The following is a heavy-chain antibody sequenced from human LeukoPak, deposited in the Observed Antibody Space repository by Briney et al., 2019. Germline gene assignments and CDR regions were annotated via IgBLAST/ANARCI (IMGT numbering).Heavy chain of an antibody. V-gene: IGHV4-34*01. D-gene: IGHD2/OR15-2a*01. Sequence: PSETLSLTCAVSGDSLSRYYWTWIRQPPGKGLEWLGEINPSGSPDYNPSLKSRATTSVDTSKNQFSLRLASVTAADTAVYYCASVRHDPLEYYYYIDVWGKGTTVTVSS. J-gene: IGHJ6*03. CDR3: ASVRHDPLEYYYYIDV. CDR1: GDSLSRYY. CDR2: INPSGSP.